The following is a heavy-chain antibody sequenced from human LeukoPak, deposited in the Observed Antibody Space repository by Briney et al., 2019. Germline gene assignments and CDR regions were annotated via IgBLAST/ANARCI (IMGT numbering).Heavy chain of an antibody. V-gene: IGHV4-34*01. CDR3: ARVQLWVYYYMDV. D-gene: IGHD5-18*01. Sequence: SETLSLTCAVYGGSFSGYYWSWIRQPPGKGLEWIGEINHSGSTNYNPSLKSRVTISVDTSKNQFSLKLSSVTAADTAVYYRARVQLWVYYYMDVWGKGTTVTVSS. J-gene: IGHJ6*03. CDR2: INHSGST. CDR1: GGSFSGYY.